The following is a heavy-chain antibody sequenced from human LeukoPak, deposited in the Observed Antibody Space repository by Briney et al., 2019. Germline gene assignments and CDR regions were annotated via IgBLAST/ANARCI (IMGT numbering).Heavy chain of an antibody. D-gene: IGHD6-13*01. J-gene: IGHJ4*02. CDR3: ASISTIAAAGNAFDY. Sequence: SETLSLTCTVSGGSISSSSYYWGCIRQPPGKGLEWIGSIYYSGSTYYNPSLKSRVTISVDTSKNQFSLRLSSVTAADTAVYYCASISTIAAAGNAFDYWGQGTLVTVSS. CDR1: GGSISSSSYY. V-gene: IGHV4-39*01. CDR2: IYYSGST.